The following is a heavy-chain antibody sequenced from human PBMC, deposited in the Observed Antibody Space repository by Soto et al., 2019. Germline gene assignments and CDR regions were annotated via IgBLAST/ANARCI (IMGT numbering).Heavy chain of an antibody. V-gene: IGHV3-30-3*01. Sequence: VAVISYDGSNKYYADSVKGRFTISRDNSKNTLYLQMNSLRAEDTAVYYCARDRQYQPLHYYGMDVWGQGTTVTVSS. J-gene: IGHJ6*02. CDR3: ARDRQYQPLHYYGMDV. CDR2: ISYDGSNK. D-gene: IGHD2-2*01.